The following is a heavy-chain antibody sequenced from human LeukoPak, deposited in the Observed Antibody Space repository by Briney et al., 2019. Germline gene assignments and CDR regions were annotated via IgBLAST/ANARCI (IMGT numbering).Heavy chain of an antibody. CDR1: GGSVSSGSYY. J-gene: IGHJ4*02. CDR3: ATWGIAVAGTFDY. D-gene: IGHD6-19*01. V-gene: IGHV4-61*01. Sequence: SETLSLTCTVSGGSVSSGSYYWSWIRQPPGKGLEWIGYIYFTGSTNYNPSLKSRVTTSVDTSKNQFSLKLTSVTAADTAVYYCATWGIAVAGTFDYWGQGTLVTVST. CDR2: IYFTGST.